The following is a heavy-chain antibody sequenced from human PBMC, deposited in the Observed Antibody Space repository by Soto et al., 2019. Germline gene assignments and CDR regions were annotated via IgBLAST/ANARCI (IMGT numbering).Heavy chain of an antibody. CDR1: GFTFSNYG. V-gene: IGHV1-18*01. CDR2: ISRHNGNT. CDR3: ARAVRGVSSPFDP. D-gene: IGHD3-10*01. J-gene: IGHJ5*02. Sequence: QVQLVQSGAEVKNPGASVKVSCKASGFTFSNYGFSWVRQAPGQGLEWMGWISRHNGNTNYAQKLQGRVTMTTDTSTSTAYMELRSLRSDDTAVYYWARAVRGVSSPFDPWGQGTLVTVSS.